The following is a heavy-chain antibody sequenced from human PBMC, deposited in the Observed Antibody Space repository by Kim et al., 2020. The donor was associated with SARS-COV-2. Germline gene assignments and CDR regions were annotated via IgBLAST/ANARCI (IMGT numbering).Heavy chain of an antibody. V-gene: IGHV1-2*02. CDR3: ARRIPAAAGHYFDY. Sequence: ASVKVSCKASGYTFTGYFMHWVRQAPGQGPEWMGWISPNSGGTDYAQKFRGRVTMTRDTSISTAYMELSGLTSDDTAVYYCARRIPAAAGHYFDYWGQGTLVTVSS. CDR1: GYTFTGYF. CDR2: ISPNSGGT. J-gene: IGHJ4*02. D-gene: IGHD6-13*01.